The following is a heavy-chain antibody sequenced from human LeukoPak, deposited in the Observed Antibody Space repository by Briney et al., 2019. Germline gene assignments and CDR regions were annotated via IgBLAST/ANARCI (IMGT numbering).Heavy chain of an antibody. CDR2: INTDTGTP. J-gene: IGHJ5*02. CDR3: ARAAYCTGSTCYNWFDP. D-gene: IGHD2-8*02. V-gene: IGHV7-4-1*01. Sequence: ASVKVSCKTSGYTFLSYGITWVRQAPGQGLEWMGWINTDTGTPTYAQDFTGRFVFSLDTSVNTAYLQIDSLKAEDTAIYYCARAAYCTGSTCYNWFDPWGQGTLVTVSS. CDR1: GYTFLSYG.